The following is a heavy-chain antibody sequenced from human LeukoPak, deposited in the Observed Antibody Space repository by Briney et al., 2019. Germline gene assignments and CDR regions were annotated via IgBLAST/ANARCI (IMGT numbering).Heavy chain of an antibody. V-gene: IGHV1-3*03. CDR2: INAGNGNT. CDR3: ARSRGTMVRGVTPSYNWFDP. CDR1: GGTFSSYA. Sequence: ASVKVSCKASGGTFSSYAISWVRQAPGQRLEWMGWINAGNGNTKYSQEFQGRVTITRDTSASTAYMELSSLRSEDMAVYYCARSRGTMVRGVTPSYNWFDPWGQGTLVTVSS. D-gene: IGHD3-10*01. J-gene: IGHJ5*02.